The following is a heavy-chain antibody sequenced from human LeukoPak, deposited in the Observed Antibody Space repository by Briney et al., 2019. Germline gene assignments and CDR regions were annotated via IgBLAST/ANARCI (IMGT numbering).Heavy chain of an antibody. D-gene: IGHD1-26*01. CDR1: GFTFSSYS. CDR2: ISSSSSYI. V-gene: IGHV3-21*01. Sequence: GGSLRLSCAASGFTFSSYSMNWVRQAPGKGLEWVSSISSSSSYIYYADSVKGRFTISRDNAKNSLYLQMNSLRAEDTAVYYCARDMAVGATLPFFDYWGQGTLVTVSS. CDR3: ARDMAVGATLPFFDY. J-gene: IGHJ4*02.